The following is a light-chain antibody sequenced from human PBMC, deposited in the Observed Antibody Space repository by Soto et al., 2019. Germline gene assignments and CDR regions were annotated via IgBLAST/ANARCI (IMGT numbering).Light chain of an antibody. V-gene: IGKV1-39*01. CDR3: QQRYRTPPM. CDR1: QSISSY. J-gene: IGKJ1*01. CDR2: AAS. Sequence: DIQMTQSPSSLSASVGDRVTITCRASQSISSYLNWYQQKPGKAPKFLIYAASSLQSGVPSRFSGSRSRTDFTLTISSLQPEDFATYYCQQRYRTPPMFGQGTQVEIK.